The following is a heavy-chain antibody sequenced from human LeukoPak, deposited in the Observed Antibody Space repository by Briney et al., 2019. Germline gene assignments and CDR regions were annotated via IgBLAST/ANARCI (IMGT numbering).Heavy chain of an antibody. J-gene: IGHJ4*02. CDR2: MYYSGST. CDR3: ARDEGSAYPFDY. Sequence: SETLSLTCTVSGGSISSYYWSWIRQPPGKGLEWIGYMYYSGSTNYNPSLKSRVTISVDTSKNQFSLNLNSVTAADTAVYFCARDEGSAYPFDYWGLGTLVTVSS. CDR1: GGSISSYY. V-gene: IGHV4-59*12. D-gene: IGHD3-22*01.